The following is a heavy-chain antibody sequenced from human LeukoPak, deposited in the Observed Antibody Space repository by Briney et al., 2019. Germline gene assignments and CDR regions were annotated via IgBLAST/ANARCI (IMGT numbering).Heavy chain of an antibody. V-gene: IGHV1-46*03. CDR1: GYTFTSYY. D-gene: IGHD3-10*01. Sequence: RASVKVSCKASGYTFTSYYMHSVRQAPGQGLEWMGIINPSGGSTSYAQNLRGRVTMTRETSTRTVYMEVSSLRSEDTSVYYCARDTNPSSSSGYYGSGSYYNPLDYWGQGTLVTVSS. CDR2: INPSGGST. CDR3: ARDTNPSSSSGYYGSGSYYNPLDY. J-gene: IGHJ4*02.